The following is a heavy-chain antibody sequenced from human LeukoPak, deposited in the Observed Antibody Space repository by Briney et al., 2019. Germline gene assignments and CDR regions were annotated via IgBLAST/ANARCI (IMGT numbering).Heavy chain of an antibody. CDR1: GFTFSNYN. D-gene: IGHD2/OR15-2a*01. CDR3: VRIPNSANFPNWFDP. J-gene: IGHJ5*02. V-gene: IGHV3-21*01. Sequence: PGGSLRLYCAASGFTFSNYNMNWVRQAPEKGLEWISSISGSSAYIYYADPVKGRFTISRDNAKNSLYLQMNSLRADDTAMYYCVRIPNSANFPNWFDPWGQGTLVTVSS. CDR2: ISGSSAYI.